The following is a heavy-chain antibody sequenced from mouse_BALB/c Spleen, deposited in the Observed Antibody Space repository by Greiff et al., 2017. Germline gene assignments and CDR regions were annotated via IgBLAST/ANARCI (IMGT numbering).Heavy chain of an antibody. CDR3: ARFPVVAPFDY. J-gene: IGHJ2*01. D-gene: IGHD1-1*01. V-gene: IGHV1-7*01. CDR1: GYTFTSYW. CDR2: INPSTGYT. Sequence: VQLQQSGAELAKPGASVKMSCKASGYTFTSYWMHWVKQRPGQGLEWIGYINPSTGYTEYNQKFKDKATLTADKSSSTAYMQLSSLTSEDSAVYYCARFPVVAPFDYWGQGTTLTVSS.